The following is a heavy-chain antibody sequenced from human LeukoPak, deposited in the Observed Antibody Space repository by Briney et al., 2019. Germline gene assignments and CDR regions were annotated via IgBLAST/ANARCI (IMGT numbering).Heavy chain of an antibody. Sequence: GGSLRLSCAASGFTFSSYAMSWVRQAPGKGLEWVSAISGSGGSTYYADSVKGRFTISRDNSKNTPYLQMNSLRAEDTAVYYCAKDKYGSSFGDWGQGTLVTVSS. CDR1: GFTFSSYA. V-gene: IGHV3-23*01. CDR3: AKDKYGSSFGD. J-gene: IGHJ4*02. CDR2: ISGSGGST. D-gene: IGHD6-13*01.